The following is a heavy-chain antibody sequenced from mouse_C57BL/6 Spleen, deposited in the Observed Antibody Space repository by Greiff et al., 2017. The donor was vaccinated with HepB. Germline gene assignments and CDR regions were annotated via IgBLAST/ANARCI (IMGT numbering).Heavy chain of an antibody. CDR1: GFTFSSYA. V-gene: IGHV5-9-1*02. Sequence: DVQLVESGEGLVKPGGSLKLSCAASGFTFSSYAMSWVRQTPEKRLEWVAYISSGGDYIYYADTVKGRFTISRDNARNTLYLQMSSLKSEDTAMYYCTREGDYDRYYFDYWGQGTTLTVSS. CDR2: ISSGGDYI. J-gene: IGHJ2*01. CDR3: TREGDYDRYYFDY. D-gene: IGHD2-4*01.